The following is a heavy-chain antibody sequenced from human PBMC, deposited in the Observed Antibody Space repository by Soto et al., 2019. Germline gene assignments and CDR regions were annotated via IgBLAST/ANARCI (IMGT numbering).Heavy chain of an antibody. Sequence: QVQLVQSGAEVKKSGSSVKVSCKASGGTFSSYAISWVRQAPGQGLEWMGGIIPIFGTANYAQKFQGRVTITADESTSTAYMELSSLRSEDTAVYYCASPGVGKDFWNKKNRYYFDYWGQGTLVTVSS. CDR1: GGTFSSYA. CDR2: IIPIFGTA. V-gene: IGHV1-69*01. D-gene: IGHD3-3*01. J-gene: IGHJ4*02. CDR3: ASPGVGKDFWNKKNRYYFDY.